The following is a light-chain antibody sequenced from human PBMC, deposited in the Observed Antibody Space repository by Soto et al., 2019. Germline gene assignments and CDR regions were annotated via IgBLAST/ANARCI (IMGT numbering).Light chain of an antibody. J-gene: IGKJ5*01. Sequence: EIVLTQSPGTLSLSPGERATLSCRASQGVSSNNFAWYQQKPGQAPRLLIYGVSSRATGFPDRFSGSGSGTDFTLTISRLEPEDFAVYYCQQYVTSPITFGQGTRREIK. CDR3: QQYVTSPIT. CDR2: GVS. CDR1: QGVSSNN. V-gene: IGKV3-20*01.